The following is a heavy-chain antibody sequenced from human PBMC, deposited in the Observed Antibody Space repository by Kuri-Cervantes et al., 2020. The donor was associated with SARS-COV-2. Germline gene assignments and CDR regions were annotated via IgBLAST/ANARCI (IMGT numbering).Heavy chain of an antibody. CDR1: GFTFSSYA. V-gene: IGHV3-30*02. D-gene: IGHD3-10*01. Sequence: GESLKISCAASGFTFSSYAMSWVRQAPGKGLEWVAFIRYDGSNKYYADSVKGRFTISRDNSKNTLYLQMNSLRAEDTAVYYCAKDQGYYGSGSHFWFDPWGQGTLVTVSS. CDR2: IRYDGSNK. J-gene: IGHJ5*02. CDR3: AKDQGYYGSGSHFWFDP.